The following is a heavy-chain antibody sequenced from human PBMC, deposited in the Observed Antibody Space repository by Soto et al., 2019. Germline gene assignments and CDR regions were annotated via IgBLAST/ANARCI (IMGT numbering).Heavy chain of an antibody. D-gene: IGHD6-6*01. CDR3: ARAEYSSSSVSWFDP. CDR1: GGSISSADYY. CDR2: IYYSGNA. Sequence: SETLSLTCTVSGGSISSADYYWNWIRQPPGKGLEWIGYIYYSGNAYYNPSLKSRVTISIDTSKNQFSLKLSSVTAADTAVYYCARAEYSSSSVSWFDPWGQGTMVTVSS. V-gene: IGHV4-30-4*01. J-gene: IGHJ5*02.